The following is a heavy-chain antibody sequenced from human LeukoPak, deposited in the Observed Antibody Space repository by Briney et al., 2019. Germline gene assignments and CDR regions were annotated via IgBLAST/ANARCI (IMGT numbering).Heavy chain of an antibody. V-gene: IGHV4-4*09. CDR1: GGSISSYY. Sequence: SETLSLTCTVTGGSISSYYWSWIRQPPGKGLEWIGYIYTSGSTNYNPSLKSRVTISVNTPQKQFSLKLSSVTAADTAVYYCASVRGYSYGLLGYWGQGTLVTVSS. D-gene: IGHD5-18*01. CDR3: ASVRGYSYGLLGY. J-gene: IGHJ4*02. CDR2: IYTSGST.